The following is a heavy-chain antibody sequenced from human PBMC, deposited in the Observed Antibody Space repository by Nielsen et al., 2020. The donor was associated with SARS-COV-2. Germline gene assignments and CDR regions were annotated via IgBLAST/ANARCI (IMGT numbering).Heavy chain of an antibody. D-gene: IGHD6-13*01. Sequence: GGSLRLSCAASGFTFSSYAMHWVRQAPGKGLEWVAVISYDGSNKYYADSVKGRFTISRDNAKNSLYLQMNSLRAEGTAVYYCARDLGIAAAGYYYYYYGMDVWGQGTTVTVSS. CDR3: ARDLGIAAAGYYYYYYGMDV. CDR2: ISYDGSNK. J-gene: IGHJ6*02. V-gene: IGHV3-30-3*01. CDR1: GFTFSSYA.